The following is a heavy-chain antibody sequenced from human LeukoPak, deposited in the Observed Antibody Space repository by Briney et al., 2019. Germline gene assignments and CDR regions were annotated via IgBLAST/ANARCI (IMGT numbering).Heavy chain of an antibody. D-gene: IGHD5-24*01. CDR3: ARSEAPASRDGYNYYYYYGMDV. J-gene: IGHJ6*02. V-gene: IGHV3-30-3*01. CDR1: GFTFSSYA. Sequence: PGGSLRLSCAASGFTFSSYAMHWVRQDPGKGLEWVAVISYDGSNKYYADSVKGRFTISRDNSKNTLYLQMNSLRAEDTAVYYCARSEAPASRDGYNYYYYYGMDVWGQGTTVTVSS. CDR2: ISYDGSNK.